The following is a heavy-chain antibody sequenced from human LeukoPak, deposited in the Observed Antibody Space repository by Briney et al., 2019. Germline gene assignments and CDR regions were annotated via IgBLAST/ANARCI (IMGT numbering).Heavy chain of an antibody. J-gene: IGHJ4*02. D-gene: IGHD3-3*01. CDR3: ARGAIFGVVTREDYFDY. Sequence: SETLSLTCAVYGGSFSGYYWSWIRQPPGKGLEWIGEINHSGSTNYNPSLKSRVTISVDTSKNQFSLKLSSVTAADTAVYYCARGAIFGVVTREDYFDYWGQGTLVTVSS. CDR2: INHSGST. V-gene: IGHV4-34*01. CDR1: GGSFSGYY.